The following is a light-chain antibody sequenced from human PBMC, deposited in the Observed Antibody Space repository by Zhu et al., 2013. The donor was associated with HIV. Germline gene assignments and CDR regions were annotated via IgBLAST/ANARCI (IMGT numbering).Light chain of an antibody. J-gene: IGLJ2*01. V-gene: IGLV1-40*01. CDR2: DNT. CDR1: SSSIGAGYD. CDR3: GTWDSSLSAGV. Sequence: QSVLTQPPSVSGAPGQRVTISCTGSSSSIGAGYDVHWYQQLPGTAPKLLIYDNTNRPSGVPDRFSGSKSGTSASLAITGLQAEDEADYYCGTWDSSLSAGVFGGGTKLTVL.